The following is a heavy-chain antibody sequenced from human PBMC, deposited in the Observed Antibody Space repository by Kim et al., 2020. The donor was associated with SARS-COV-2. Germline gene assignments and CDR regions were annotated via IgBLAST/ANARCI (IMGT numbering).Heavy chain of an antibody. CDR2: MNPDSGHA. V-gene: IGHV1-8*01. D-gene: IGHD3-22*01. Sequence: ASVKVSCKSSGYTFIYYDINWVRQATGQGLEWMGWMNPDSGHAGYAQKFQGRLTMTRDYSINTAYMELRGLRSDDTAVYYCVKGSPRDCRGYACSYHFDSWGQGTLVTVSS. CDR3: VKGSPRDCRGYACSYHFDS. CDR1: GYTFIYYD. J-gene: IGHJ5*02.